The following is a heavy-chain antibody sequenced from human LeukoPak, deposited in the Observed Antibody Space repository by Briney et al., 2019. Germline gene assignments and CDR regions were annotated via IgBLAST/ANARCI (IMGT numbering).Heavy chain of an antibody. V-gene: IGHV3-74*01. CDR2: ISPDGSTT. D-gene: IGHD6-19*01. J-gene: IGHJ4*02. CDR1: GFTFSSFW. CDR3: ASLLVAGVASVDY. Sequence: GGSLRLSCAGSGFTFSSFWLHWVRHAPGKGLVWVSRISPDGSTTNLADSVKGRFTISRDNAKNSMFLQMNSLRAEDTAVYYCASLLVAGVASVDYWGQGTLVTVSS.